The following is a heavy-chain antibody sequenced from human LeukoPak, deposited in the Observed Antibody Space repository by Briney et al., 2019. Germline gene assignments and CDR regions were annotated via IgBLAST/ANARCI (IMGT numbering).Heavy chain of an antibody. J-gene: IGHJ4*02. CDR1: GFTVSSNY. D-gene: IGHD2-15*01. CDR2: ISGSGGST. V-gene: IGHV3-23*01. CDR3: AKDLVVVAARLFDY. Sequence: GGSLRLSCEASGFTVSSNYMSWVRQAPRKGLEWVSVISGSGGSTYYADSVKGRFTISRDNSKNTLYLQMNSLRAEDTAVYYCAKDLVVVAARLFDYWGQGTLVTVSS.